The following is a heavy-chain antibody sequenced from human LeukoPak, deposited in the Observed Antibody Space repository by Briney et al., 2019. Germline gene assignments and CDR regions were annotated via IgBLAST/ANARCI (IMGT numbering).Heavy chain of an antibody. CDR1: GFTFSSFA. J-gene: IGHJ3*02. CDR3: AKGNFWSGQRAFDI. V-gene: IGHV3-23*01. CDR2: ITTTSDTI. D-gene: IGHD3-3*01. Sequence: PGGSLRLSCAASGFTFSSFAMNWVRQAPGKGLELVSGITTTSDTIYYADSVRDRFTISRDNSKNALDLQMNSLRAEDTAIYYCAKGNFWSGQRAFDIWGQGTMVTVSS.